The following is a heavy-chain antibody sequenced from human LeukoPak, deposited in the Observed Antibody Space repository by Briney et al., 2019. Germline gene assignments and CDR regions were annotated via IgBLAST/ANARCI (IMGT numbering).Heavy chain of an antibody. CDR1: GFTFSSYW. V-gene: IGHV3-7*01. J-gene: IGHJ4*02. Sequence: PGGSLRLSCAASGFTFSSYWMSWVRQAPGKGLEWEANIKQDGSEKYYVDSVKGRFTISRDNAKNSLYLQMNSLRAEDTAVYYCARDFRITYYYGSGSYYLDYWGQGTLVTVSS. CDR3: ARDFRITYYYGSGSYYLDY. D-gene: IGHD3-10*01. CDR2: IKQDGSEK.